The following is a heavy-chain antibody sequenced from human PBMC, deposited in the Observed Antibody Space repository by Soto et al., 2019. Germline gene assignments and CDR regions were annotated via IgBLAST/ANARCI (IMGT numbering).Heavy chain of an antibody. CDR2: TYYRSKWYN. CDR3: ARDRGVYYYDSSGPI. Sequence: SQTLSLTCAISGDSVSSNSAAWNWIRQSPSRGLEWLGRTYYRSKWYNDYAVSVKSRITINPDTSKNQFSLKLSSVTAADTAVYYCARDRGVYYYDSSGPIWGQGTTVTVSS. CDR1: GDSVSSNSAA. D-gene: IGHD3-22*01. J-gene: IGHJ6*02. V-gene: IGHV6-1*01.